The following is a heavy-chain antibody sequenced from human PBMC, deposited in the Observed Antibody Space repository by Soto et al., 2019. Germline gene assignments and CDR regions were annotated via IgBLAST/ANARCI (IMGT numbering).Heavy chain of an antibody. Sequence: GGSLRLSCAASGFSFTTYSMNWVRQAPGKGLEWVSSISSSSSYIYYADSVKGRFTISRDNAKNSLYLQMNSLRAEDTAVYYCARGTTWGAFDIWGQGTMVTVSS. CDR3: ARGTTWGAFDI. V-gene: IGHV3-21*01. J-gene: IGHJ3*02. CDR2: ISSSSSYI. D-gene: IGHD1-1*01. CDR1: GFSFTTYS.